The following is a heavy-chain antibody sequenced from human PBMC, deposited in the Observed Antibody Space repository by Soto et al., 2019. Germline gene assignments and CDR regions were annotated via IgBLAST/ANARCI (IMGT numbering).Heavy chain of an antibody. Sequence: SGGSLRLSCAASGFTFSSYSMNWVRQAPGKGLEWVSSISSSSSYIYYADSVKGRFTISRDNAKNSLYLQMNSLRAEDTAVYYCARGHRSGCQPDFDYWGQGTLVTVSS. J-gene: IGHJ4*02. CDR3: ARGHRSGCQPDFDY. CDR2: ISSSSSYI. D-gene: IGHD6-19*01. CDR1: GFTFSSYS. V-gene: IGHV3-21*01.